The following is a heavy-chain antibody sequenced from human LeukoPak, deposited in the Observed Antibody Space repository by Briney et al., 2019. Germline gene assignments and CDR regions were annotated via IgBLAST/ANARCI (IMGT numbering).Heavy chain of an antibody. CDR3: ARDAPYDDDFSSGYKIEAFDI. D-gene: IGHD3-3*01. CDR2: IDPKGGGT. CDR1: GYTFTDYY. J-gene: IGHJ3*02. V-gene: IGHV1-2*02. Sequence: ASVKVSCKASGYTFTDYYIHWVRQAPGQGLEWMGWIDPKGGGTKFAQKFQGRVTMTKDASITTAYVELRRLRSDDTAVYYCARDAPYDDDFSSGYKIEAFDIWGRGTMVTVSS.